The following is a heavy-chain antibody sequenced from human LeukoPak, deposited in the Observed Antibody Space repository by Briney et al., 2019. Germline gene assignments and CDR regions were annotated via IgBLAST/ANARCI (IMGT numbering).Heavy chain of an antibody. J-gene: IGHJ3*02. CDR1: GGSISSYY. CDR2: IYYSGTT. D-gene: IGHD3-9*01. V-gene: IGHV4-59*01. CDR3: ARGILTGPIYAFDI. Sequence: EASETLSLTCTVSGGSISSYYWSWIRQPPGKGLEWIGYIYYSGTTNYNPSLKSRVTISVDTSKNQFSLKLSSVTAADTAVYYCARGILTGPIYAFDIWGQGTMVTVSS.